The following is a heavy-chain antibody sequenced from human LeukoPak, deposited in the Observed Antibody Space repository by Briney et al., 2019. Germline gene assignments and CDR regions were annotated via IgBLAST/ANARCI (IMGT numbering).Heavy chain of an antibody. J-gene: IGHJ4*02. V-gene: IGHV3-30*18. CDR1: GFTFSSCG. Sequence: PGGSLRLSCTASGFTFSSCGMHWVRQAPGKGLEWVAVISYDGSNKYYADSVKGRFTISRDNSKNTLYLQMNSLRAEDTAVYYCAKGRFDYWGQGTLVTVSS. CDR3: AKGRFDY. CDR2: ISYDGSNK.